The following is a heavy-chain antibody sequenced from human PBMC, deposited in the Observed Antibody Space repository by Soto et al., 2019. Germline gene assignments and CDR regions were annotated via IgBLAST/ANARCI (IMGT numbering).Heavy chain of an antibody. CDR3: TRGQAAMVVYYYGMDV. CDR1: GFTFSSYA. CDR2: IRSKAYGGTT. V-gene: IGHV3-49*04. J-gene: IGHJ6*02. D-gene: IGHD5-18*01. Sequence: GGSLRLSCAASGFTFSSYAMHWVRQAPGKGLEWVGFIRSKAYGGTTEYAASVKGRFTISRDDSKSIAYLQMNSLKTEDTAVYYCTRGQAAMVVYYYGMDVWGQGTTVTVSS.